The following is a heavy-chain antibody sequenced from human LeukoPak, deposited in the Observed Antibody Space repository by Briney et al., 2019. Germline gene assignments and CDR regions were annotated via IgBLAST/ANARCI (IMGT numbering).Heavy chain of an antibody. V-gene: IGHV1-69*05. Sequence: VASVKVSCKTSGGTFNNSAISWVRQAPGQGLEWLGGIMPLFGTAGYAQKFQGRVTITKDESTRTVYLELTRLTSDDTAVYYCARDVHGDYGSGWFDPWGQGTLVSVSS. D-gene: IGHD4-17*01. CDR2: IMPLFGTA. CDR1: GGTFNNSA. CDR3: ARDVHGDYGSGWFDP. J-gene: IGHJ5*02.